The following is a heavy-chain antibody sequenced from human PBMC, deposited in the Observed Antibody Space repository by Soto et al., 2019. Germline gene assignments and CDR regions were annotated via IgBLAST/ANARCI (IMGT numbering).Heavy chain of an antibody. CDR1: GGTFSSYA. J-gene: IGHJ6*02. Sequence: SVKVSCRASGGTFSSYAISWARQVSGEGRAWMGGIIPIFGTANYAQKFQGRVKITADESTSTAYMELSSLRSEDTAVYYCARHSYGSGSYYRHSFYYYGMDVWGQGTTVTDSS. V-gene: IGHV1-69*13. D-gene: IGHD3-10*01. CDR3: ARHSYGSGSYYRHSFYYYGMDV. CDR2: IIPIFGTA.